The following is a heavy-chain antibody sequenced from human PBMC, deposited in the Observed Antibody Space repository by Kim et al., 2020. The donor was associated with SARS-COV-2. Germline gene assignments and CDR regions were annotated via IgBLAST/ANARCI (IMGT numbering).Heavy chain of an antibody. CDR2: ISSSSSYI. CDR3: AREKVYYDSSGRRDLGY. J-gene: IGHJ4*02. Sequence: GGSLRLSCAASGFTFSSYSMNWVRQAPGKGLEWVSSISSSSSYIYYADSVKGRFTISRDNAKNSLYLQMNSLRAEDTAVYYCAREKVYYDSSGRRDLGYWGQGTLVTVSS. V-gene: IGHV3-21*01. D-gene: IGHD3-22*01. CDR1: GFTFSSYS.